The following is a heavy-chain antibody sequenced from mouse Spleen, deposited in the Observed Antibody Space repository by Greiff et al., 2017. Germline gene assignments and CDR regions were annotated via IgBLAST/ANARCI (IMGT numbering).Heavy chain of an antibody. CDR2: ILPGSGST. CDR1: GYTFTGYW. D-gene: IGHD2-14*01. CDR3: ARSASYYRCDY. J-gene: IGHJ2*01. V-gene: IGHV1-9*01. Sequence: QVQLQQPGAELVRPGTSVKLSCKATGYTFTGYWIEWVKQRPGHGLEWIGEILPGSGSTNYNEKFKGKATFTADTSSNTAYMQLSSLTTEDSAIYYCARSASYYRCDYWGQGTTLTVSS.